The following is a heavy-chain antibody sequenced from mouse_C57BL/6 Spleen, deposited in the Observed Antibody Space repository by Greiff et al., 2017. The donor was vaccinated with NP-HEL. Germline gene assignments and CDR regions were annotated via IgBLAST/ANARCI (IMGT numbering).Heavy chain of an antibody. CDR2: IDPSDSYT. J-gene: IGHJ3*01. CDR1: GYTFTSYW. CDR3: ARRSQAQAFAY. D-gene: IGHD3-2*02. Sequence: QVQLKQPGAELVKPGASVKLSCKASGYTFTSYWMQWVKQRPGQGLEWIGEIDPSDSYTNYNQKFKGKATLTVDTSSSTAYMQLSSLTSEDSAVYYCARRSQAQAFAYWGQGTLVTVSA. V-gene: IGHV1-50*01.